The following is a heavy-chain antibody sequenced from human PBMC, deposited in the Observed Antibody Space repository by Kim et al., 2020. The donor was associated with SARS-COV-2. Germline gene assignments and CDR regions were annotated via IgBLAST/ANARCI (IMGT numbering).Heavy chain of an antibody. J-gene: IGHJ4*02. D-gene: IGHD4-17*01. CDR3: ARRRRTTVINFDY. CDR1: GGSISSSNW. Sequence: SETLSLTCAVSGGSISSSNWWSWVRQPPGKGLEWIGEIYHSGSTNYNPSLKSRVTISVDKSKNQFSLKLSSVTAADTAVYYCARRRRTTVINFDYWGQGTLVTVSS. CDR2: IYHSGST. V-gene: IGHV4-4*02.